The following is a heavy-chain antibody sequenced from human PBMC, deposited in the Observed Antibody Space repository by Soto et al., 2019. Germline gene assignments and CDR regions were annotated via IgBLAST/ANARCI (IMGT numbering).Heavy chain of an antibody. V-gene: IGHV3-53*01. CDR1: GFTVSSNY. J-gene: IGHJ3*02. CDR2: IYSGGST. D-gene: IGHD1-26*01. Sequence: PGGSLRLSCAASGFTVSSNYMSWVRQAPGKGLEWVSVIYSGGSTYYADSVKGRFTISRDNSKNTLYLQMNSLRAEDTAVYYCARDLSGSYPNDAFDIWGQGTMVTVSS. CDR3: ARDLSGSYPNDAFDI.